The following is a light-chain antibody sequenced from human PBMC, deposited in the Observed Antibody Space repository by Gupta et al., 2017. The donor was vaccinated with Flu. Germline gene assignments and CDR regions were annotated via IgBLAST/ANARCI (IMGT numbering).Light chain of an antibody. CDR3: QQYRSYPWT. CDR2: KAS. J-gene: IGKJ1*01. CDR1: QSSDSW. V-gene: IGKV1-5*03. Sequence: DIQMTQSPSTLSASVGDRVTITCRASQSSDSWLAWYQQKPGKAPKLLIYKASNLESGVPSRFSGSGSGTEFTLTTSSLQPDDFATYYCQQYRSYPWTFGQGTTVEIQ.